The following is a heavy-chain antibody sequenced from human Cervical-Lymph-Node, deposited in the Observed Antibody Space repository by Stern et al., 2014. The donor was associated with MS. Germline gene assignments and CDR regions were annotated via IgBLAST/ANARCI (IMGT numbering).Heavy chain of an antibody. J-gene: IGHJ3*02. CDR3: ARGLLDSENAFDI. CDR1: GYTFSSYG. Sequence: LQLVDSGAEVKKTGASVKVSCKASGYTFSSYGISWVRQATGFGLEWMGWSRAYNGNSNYARKLQGVVTMTTDTSTSTAYMELRSLRSDDTAVYYCARGLLDSENAFDICGQGTMVTVSS. D-gene: IGHD1-26*01. V-gene: IGHV1-18*01. CDR2: SRAYNGNS.